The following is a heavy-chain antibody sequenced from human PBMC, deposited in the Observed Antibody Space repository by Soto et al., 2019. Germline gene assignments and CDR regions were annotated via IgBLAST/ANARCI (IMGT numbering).Heavy chain of an antibody. CDR2: IIPIFETP. CDR3: AGGVWRGYSEYYYGMDV. V-gene: IGHV1-69*01. Sequence: QVQLVQSGAEVRKPGSAVRVSCKASGGTFNKYAMNWVRQAPGQGLEWMAGIIPIFETPRYAQQFQGRVTITVDESTTTAYMELSSLRSGDTAVYYCAGGVWRGYSEYYYGMDVWGQGTTVTVSS. D-gene: IGHD3-3*01. CDR1: GGTFNKYA. J-gene: IGHJ6*02.